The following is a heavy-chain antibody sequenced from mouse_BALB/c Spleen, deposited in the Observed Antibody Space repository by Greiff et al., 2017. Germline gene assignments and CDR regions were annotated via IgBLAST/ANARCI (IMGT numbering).Heavy chain of an antibody. CDR3: ARSPIHYYGRRNAMDY. V-gene: IGHV1-18*01. J-gene: IGHJ4*01. CDR2: INPNNGGT. CDR1: GYTFTDYN. Sequence: EVQLQQSGPELVKPGASVKIPCKASGYTFTDYNMDWVKQSHGKSLEWIGDINPNNGGTIYNQKFKGKATLTVDKSSSTAYMELRSLTSEDTAVYYCARSPIHYYGRRNAMDYWGQGTSFTVSS. D-gene: IGHD1-2*01.